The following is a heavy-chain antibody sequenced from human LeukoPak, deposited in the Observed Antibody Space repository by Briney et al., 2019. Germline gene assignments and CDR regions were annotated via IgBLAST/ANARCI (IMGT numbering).Heavy chain of an antibody. Sequence: ASVKVSCKASGYTFTSYGINWVRQAPGQGLEWMGWISGYNGNTNYAQNLQGRVTMTTDTSTSTAYMELRSLRSDDTAVYYCARDLGYSYGPAFDIWGQGTMVTVSS. CDR3: ARDLGYSYGPAFDI. V-gene: IGHV1-18*01. CDR2: ISGYNGNT. D-gene: IGHD5-18*01. CDR1: GYTFTSYG. J-gene: IGHJ3*02.